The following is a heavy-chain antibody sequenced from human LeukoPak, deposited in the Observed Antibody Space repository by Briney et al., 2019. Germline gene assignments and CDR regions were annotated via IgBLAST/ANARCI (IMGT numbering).Heavy chain of an antibody. CDR3: ARDLGY. V-gene: IGHV3-53*01. D-gene: IGHD7-27*01. Sequence: GGSLRLSCAASGFTFSSYAMSWVRQAPRKGLEWVSVIYSGGSTNYADSVKGRLTISRDNSKNTLYLQMNSLRAEDTAVYYCARDLGYWGQGTLVTVSS. J-gene: IGHJ4*02. CDR2: IYSGGST. CDR1: GFTFSSYA.